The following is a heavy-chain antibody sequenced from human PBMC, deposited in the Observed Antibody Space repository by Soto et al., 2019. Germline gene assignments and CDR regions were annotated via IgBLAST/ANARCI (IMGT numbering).Heavy chain of an antibody. J-gene: IGHJ6*02. Sequence: ASVKVSCKASGDTFSTYTITWVRQAPGQRLEWMGGIIPRSGTSNYAQKFQGWVTMTRDTSISTAYMELSRLRSDDTAVYYCARDLKNCSGGSCYPPFFGMDVWGQGTTVTVSS. D-gene: IGHD2-15*01. CDR1: GDTFSTYT. CDR3: ARDLKNCSGGSCYPPFFGMDV. V-gene: IGHV1-2*04. CDR2: IIPRSGTS.